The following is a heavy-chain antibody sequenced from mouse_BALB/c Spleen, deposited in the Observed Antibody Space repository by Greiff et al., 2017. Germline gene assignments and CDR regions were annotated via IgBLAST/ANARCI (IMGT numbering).Heavy chain of an antibody. D-gene: IGHD2-4*01. Sequence: VQLQQSGPELVKPGASVRISCKASGYTFTSYYIHWVKQRPGQGLEWIGWIYPGNVNTKYNEKFKGKATLTADKASSTAYMQLSSLTSEDSAVYFCARSRYDYDYWGQGTLVTVSA. CDR3: ARSRYDYDY. CDR2: IYPGNVNT. J-gene: IGHJ3*01. V-gene: IGHV1S56*01. CDR1: GYTFTSYY.